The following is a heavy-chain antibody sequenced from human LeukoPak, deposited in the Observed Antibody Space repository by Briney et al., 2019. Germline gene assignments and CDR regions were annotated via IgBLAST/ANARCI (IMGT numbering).Heavy chain of an antibody. J-gene: IGHJ3*02. CDR3: ARDAAYHAFDI. CDR2: ISGSGGYS. V-gene: IGHV3-23*01. Sequence: GGSLRLSCAASEFSFSSNAMSWVRQAPGKGLEWVSGISGSGGYSFYAASVEGRFTISRDNSRNTLYLQMNSLRVEDTAVYYCARDAAYHAFDIWGQGTMVTVSS. CDR1: EFSFSSNA.